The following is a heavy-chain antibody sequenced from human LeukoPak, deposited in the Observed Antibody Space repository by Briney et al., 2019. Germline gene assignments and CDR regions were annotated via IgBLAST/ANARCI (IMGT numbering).Heavy chain of an antibody. D-gene: IGHD3-10*01. J-gene: IGHJ3*02. V-gene: IGHV1-69*04. Sequence: ASVKVSCKASGGTFSSYAISWVRQAPGQGLEWMGRIIPILGIANYAQKFQGRVTITADKSTSTAYMELSSLRSEDTAVYYCARPLAGDYGSGSYNAFAFDIWGQGTMVTVSS. CDR3: ARPLAGDYGSGSYNAFAFDI. CDR2: IIPILGIA. CDR1: GGTFSSYA.